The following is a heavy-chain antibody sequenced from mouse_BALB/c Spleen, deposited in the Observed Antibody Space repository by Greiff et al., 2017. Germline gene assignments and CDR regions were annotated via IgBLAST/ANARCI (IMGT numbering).Heavy chain of an antibody. D-gene: IGHD3-1*01. CDR3: ARRGGLRDYAMDY. V-gene: IGHV5-17*02. Sequence: EVKLVESGGGLVQPGGSRKLSCAASGFTFSSFGMHWVRQAPEKGLEWVAYISSGSSTIYYADTVKGRFTISRDNPKNTLFLQMTSLRSVDTAMYYCARRGGLRDYAMDYWGQGTSVTVSS. CDR2: ISSGSSTI. CDR1: GFTFSSFG. J-gene: IGHJ4*01.